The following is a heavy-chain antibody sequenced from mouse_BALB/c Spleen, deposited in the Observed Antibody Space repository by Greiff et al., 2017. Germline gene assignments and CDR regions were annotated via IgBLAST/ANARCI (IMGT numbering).Heavy chain of an antibody. CDR2: ISYSGST. CDR1: GYSITSDYA. CDR3: AREGRAWFAY. J-gene: IGHJ3*01. V-gene: IGHV3-2*02. Sequence: VQLQQSGPGLVKPSQSLSLTCTVTGYSITSDYAWNWIRQFPGNKLEWMGYISYSGSTSYNPSLKSRISITRDTSKNQFFLQLNSVTTEDTATYYCAREGRAWFAYWGQGTLVTVSA.